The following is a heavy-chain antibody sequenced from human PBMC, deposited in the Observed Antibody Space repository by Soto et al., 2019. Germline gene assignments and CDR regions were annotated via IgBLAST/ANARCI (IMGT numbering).Heavy chain of an antibody. Sequence: PGGSLRLSCAASGFTFSNAWMSWVRQAPGKGLEWVGRIKSKTDGGTTDYAAPVKGRFTISRDDSKNTLYLQMNSLKTEDTAVYYCTTVYPPIGYYYDSSGYPWAFDIWGQGTMVTVSS. CDR1: GFTFSNAW. CDR2: IKSKTDGGTT. J-gene: IGHJ3*02. CDR3: TTVYPPIGYYYDSSGYPWAFDI. D-gene: IGHD3-22*01. V-gene: IGHV3-15*01.